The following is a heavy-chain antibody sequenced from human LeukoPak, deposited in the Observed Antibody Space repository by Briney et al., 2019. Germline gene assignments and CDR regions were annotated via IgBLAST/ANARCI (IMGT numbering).Heavy chain of an antibody. Sequence: ASVKVSCKASGYTFTGYYIHWVRQAPGQGLEWMGWINPNSGGTNYAQKFQGRVTMTRDTSISTAYMELSGLRSDDTAVHYCARASGNYGPIPFDRWGQGTLVTVSS. CDR2: INPNSGGT. CDR3: ARASGNYGPIPFDR. V-gene: IGHV1-2*02. D-gene: IGHD4/OR15-4a*01. J-gene: IGHJ4*02. CDR1: GYTFTGYY.